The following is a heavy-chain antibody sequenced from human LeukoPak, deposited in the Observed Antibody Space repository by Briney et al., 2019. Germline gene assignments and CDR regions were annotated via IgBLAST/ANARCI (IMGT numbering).Heavy chain of an antibody. V-gene: IGHV3-9*01. CDR1: GFTFDDYA. D-gene: IGHD6-19*01. CDR2: ISWNSGSI. Sequence: GGSLRLSCAASGFTFDDYAMHWVRQAPWKGLEWVSGISWNSGSIGYADSVKGRFTISRDNAKNSLYLQMNSLRAEDTALYYCAKDSGAVVRAFDIWGQGTMVTVSS. CDR3: AKDSGAVVRAFDI. J-gene: IGHJ3*02.